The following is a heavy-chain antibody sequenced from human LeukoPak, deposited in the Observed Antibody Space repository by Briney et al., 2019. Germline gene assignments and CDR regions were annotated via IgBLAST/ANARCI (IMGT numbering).Heavy chain of an antibody. V-gene: IGHV3-23*01. Sequence: GGSLRLSCAASGFTISSYAMSWVRQAPGKGLEWVSAISGSGGSTYYADSVKGRFTISRDNSKNTLYLQMNSLRAEDTAVYYCAKDGLVPKYFQHWGQGTLVTVSS. CDR3: AKDGLVPKYFQH. CDR2: ISGSGGST. CDR1: GFTISSYA. J-gene: IGHJ1*01. D-gene: IGHD6-19*01.